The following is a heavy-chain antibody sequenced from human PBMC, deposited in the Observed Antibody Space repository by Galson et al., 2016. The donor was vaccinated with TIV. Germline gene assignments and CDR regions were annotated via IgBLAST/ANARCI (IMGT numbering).Heavy chain of an antibody. J-gene: IGHJ6*02. CDR2: IYYSETT. V-gene: IGHV4-59*01. D-gene: IGHD3-9*01. CDR1: GVSINTYY. CDR3: ARMYYDILGYQGLDV. Sequence: SETLSLTCTVSGVSINTYYWTWIRQPPGKGLEWIGFIYYSETTNYNPSLESRVTISGDTSKNQFSLNLSSVTAADTAVYYCARMYYDILGYQGLDVWGQGTTATVSS.